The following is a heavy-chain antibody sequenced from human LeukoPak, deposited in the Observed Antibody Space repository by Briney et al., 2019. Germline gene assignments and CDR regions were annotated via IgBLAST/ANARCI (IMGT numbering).Heavy chain of an antibody. D-gene: IGHD3-10*01. V-gene: IGHV4-59*12. CDR1: GGSFSSYY. CDR3: ARDIPLWFGELLGWYFDL. CDR2: IYYSGST. J-gene: IGHJ2*01. Sequence: SETLSLTCTVSGGSFSSYYWSWIRQPPGKGLEWIGYIYYSGSTNYNPSLKSRVTISVDTSKNQFSLKLSSVTAADTAVYYCARDIPLWFGELLGWYFDLWGRGTLVTVSS.